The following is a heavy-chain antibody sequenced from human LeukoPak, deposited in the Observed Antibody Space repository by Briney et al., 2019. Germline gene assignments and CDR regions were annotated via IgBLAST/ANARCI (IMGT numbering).Heavy chain of an antibody. CDR2: ISAYNGNT. J-gene: IGHJ4*02. D-gene: IGHD6-6*01. CDR1: GYTFTSYG. CDR3: ARNYYSSSSGVDFDY. V-gene: IGHV1-18*01. Sequence: ASVKVSCKASGYTFTSYGISWVRQAPGQELEWMGWISAYNGNTNYAQKLQGRVTMTTDTSTSTAYMELRSLRSDDTAVYYCARNYYSSSSGVDFDYWGQGTLVTVSS.